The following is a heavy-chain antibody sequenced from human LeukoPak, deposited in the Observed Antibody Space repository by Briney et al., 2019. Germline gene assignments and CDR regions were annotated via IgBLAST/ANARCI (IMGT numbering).Heavy chain of an antibody. V-gene: IGHV3-53*01. CDR3: ARARLYYYDSSGYQYYFDY. CDR1: GFTVSSNY. D-gene: IGHD3-22*01. CDR2: IYSGGST. Sequence: GGSLRLSCAASGFTVSSNYMSWVRQAPGKGLEWVSVIYSGGSTYYADSVKGRFTISRDNSKYTLYLQMNSLRAEDTAVYYCARARLYYYDSSGYQYYFDYWGQGTRVTVSS. J-gene: IGHJ4*02.